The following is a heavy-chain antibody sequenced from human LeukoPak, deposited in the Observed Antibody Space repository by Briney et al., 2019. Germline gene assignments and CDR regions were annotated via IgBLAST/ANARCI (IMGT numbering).Heavy chain of an antibody. Sequence: GASVKVSCKASGYTFTGYYMHWVRQAPGQGLEWMGWINPNSGGTNYAQKFQGRVTMTRDTSISTAYMELSRLRSYDTAVYYCARDRRAYCGGDCYPGDYWGQGTLVTVSS. CDR2: INPNSGGT. J-gene: IGHJ4*02. V-gene: IGHV1-2*02. CDR3: ARDRRAYCGGDCYPGDY. D-gene: IGHD2-21*02. CDR1: GYTFTGYY.